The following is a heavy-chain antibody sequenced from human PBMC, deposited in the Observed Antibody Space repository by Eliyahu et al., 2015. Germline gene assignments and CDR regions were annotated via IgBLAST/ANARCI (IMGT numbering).Heavy chain of an antibody. CDR3: ASVTLIDILTGYHWDYYGMDV. D-gene: IGHD3-9*01. CDR2: ISGSGGRT. CDR1: GFTFXSSX. V-gene: IGHV3-23*01. Sequence: EVQLLESGGGLVQPGGSLXLSCAASGFTFXSSXLXWXRQAPGKGLVWVSAISGSGGRTYYADSVKGRFTISRDNSKNTLYLQMNSLRAEDTAVYYCASVTLIDILTGYHWDYYGMDVWGQGTTVTVSS. J-gene: IGHJ6*02.